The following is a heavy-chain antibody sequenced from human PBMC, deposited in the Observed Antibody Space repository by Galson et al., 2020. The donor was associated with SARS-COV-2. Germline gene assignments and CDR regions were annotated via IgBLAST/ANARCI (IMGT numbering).Heavy chain of an antibody. CDR2: IKEDGSER. J-gene: IGHJ3*01. V-gene: IGHV3-7*01. Sequence: GGSLRLSCEGSGFTFRSYWMNWVRQAPGKGLEWVANIKEDGSERYYVDSVKGRFTISRDNAKNTLYLQMNSLRGEDTAVYYCARDPGSRFHAADVWGQGTMVTVSS. CDR3: ARDPGSRFHAADV. D-gene: IGHD3-10*01. CDR1: GFTFRSYW.